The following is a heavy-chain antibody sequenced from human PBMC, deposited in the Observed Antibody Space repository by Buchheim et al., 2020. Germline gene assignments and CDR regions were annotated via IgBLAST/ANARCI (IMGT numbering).Heavy chain of an antibody. CDR1: GGSISSGDYY. Sequence: QVQLQESGPGLVKPSQTLSLTCTVSGGSISSGDYYWSWIRQPPGKGLEWIGYIYYSGSTYYNTSLKSRVTISVDTSKNQFSLKLSSVTAADTAVYYCARDKRERIAAAGDFYDAFDIWGQGT. CDR3: ARDKRERIAAAGDFYDAFDI. J-gene: IGHJ3*02. CDR2: IYYSGST. D-gene: IGHD6-13*01. V-gene: IGHV4-30-4*01.